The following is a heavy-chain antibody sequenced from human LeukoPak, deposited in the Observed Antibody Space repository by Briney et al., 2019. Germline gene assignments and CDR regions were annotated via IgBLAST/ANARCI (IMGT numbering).Heavy chain of an antibody. CDR3: ARDGYGDSPFDY. V-gene: IGHV4-31*03. J-gene: IGHJ4*02. D-gene: IGHD4-17*01. Sequence: SETLSLTCTVSGGSISSGGYYWSWIRQPPGKGLEWPGYIYYSGSSYYNPSLKSRVTISVDTSKNQFSLKLTSVTAADTAVYYCARDGYGDSPFDYWGQGTLVTVSS. CDR1: GGSISSGGYY. CDR2: IYYSGSS.